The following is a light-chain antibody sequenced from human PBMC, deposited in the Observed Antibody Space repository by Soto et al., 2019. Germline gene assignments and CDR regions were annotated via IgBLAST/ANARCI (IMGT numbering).Light chain of an antibody. CDR1: SGDVGGYYY. J-gene: IGLJ2*01. CDR3: QAWDSSTAVV. CDR2: EVS. Sequence: QSALTQPASVSGSPGQSITISCTGTSGDVGGYYYVSWYQQLPGKAPKLMISEVSNRPSGVSNRFSGSKSGNTASLTISGLQAEDEADYYCQAWDSSTAVVFGGGTKLTVL. V-gene: IGLV2-14*01.